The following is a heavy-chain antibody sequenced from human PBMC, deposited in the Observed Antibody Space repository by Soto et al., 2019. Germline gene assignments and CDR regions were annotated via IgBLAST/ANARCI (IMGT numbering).Heavy chain of an antibody. CDR2: IYDSGTT. CDR3: ARGHYYYGMDV. Sequence: SETLSLTCTVSNGSVSSGTYSWSRVRQPPGKGLEWIGYIYDSGTTNYTPSLKSQLTMSMDRANDHFSLNLNSVTAADTAVYFCARGHYYYGMDVWGQGITVTVSS. CDR1: NGSVSSGTYS. V-gene: IGHV4-30-2*01. J-gene: IGHJ6*02.